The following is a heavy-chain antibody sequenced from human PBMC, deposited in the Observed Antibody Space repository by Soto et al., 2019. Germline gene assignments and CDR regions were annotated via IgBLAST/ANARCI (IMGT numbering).Heavy chain of an antibody. CDR3: ARLSGSYYAEF. V-gene: IGHV4-61*01. Sequence: QVQLQESGPGLVKPSETLSLTCTVSGGSVSSGRYYWSLIQQPPGKGLEWIGYIYYSVSTNYNPSIKSRVTISVDTSKHQISLKMSCVTAAVTVVYDCARLSGSYYAEFWGQGSLVTVSS. CDR2: IYYSVST. D-gene: IGHD1-26*01. CDR1: GGSVSSGRYY. J-gene: IGHJ4*02.